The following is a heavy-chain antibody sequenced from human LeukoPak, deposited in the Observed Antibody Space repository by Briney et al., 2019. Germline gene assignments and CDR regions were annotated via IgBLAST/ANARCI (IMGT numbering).Heavy chain of an antibody. J-gene: IGHJ5*02. D-gene: IGHD4-23*01. CDR1: GFTFSSYG. V-gene: IGHV3-30*02. CDR2: IRYDGSNK. Sequence: AGGSLRLSCAASGFTFSSYGMHWVRQAPGKGLEWVAFIRYDGSNKYYADSVKGRFTVSRDNSKNTLYLQMNSLRAEDTAVYYCAKAGSWYLEEDNWFDPWGQGTLVTVSS. CDR3: AKAGSWYLEEDNWFDP.